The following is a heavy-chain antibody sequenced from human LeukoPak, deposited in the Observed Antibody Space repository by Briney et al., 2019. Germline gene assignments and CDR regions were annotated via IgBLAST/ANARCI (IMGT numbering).Heavy chain of an antibody. V-gene: IGHV3-30*02. CDR1: GFTFSSYG. Sequence: GGSLRLSCAASGFTFSSYGMHWVRQAPGKGLEWVAFIRYDGSNKYYAGSVKGRFTISRDNSKNTLYLQMNSLRAEDTAVYYCANYRIVEECRICYFYYRGQGTLVTVSS. CDR3: ANYRIVEECRICYFYY. D-gene: IGHD2-15*01. J-gene: IGHJ4*02. CDR2: IRYDGSNK.